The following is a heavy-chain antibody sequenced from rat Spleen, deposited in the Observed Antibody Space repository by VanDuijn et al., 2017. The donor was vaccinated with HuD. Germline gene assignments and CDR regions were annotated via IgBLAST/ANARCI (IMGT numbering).Heavy chain of an antibody. J-gene: IGHJ3*01. CDR1: GFTFSNYY. V-gene: IGHV5S23*01. D-gene: IGHD1-11*01. CDR2: ISYDGTAT. CDR3: ARHEYGGYSWFAY. Sequence: EVQLVESGGGLVQPGRTLKLSCEASGFTFSNYYMAWVRQAPTKGLECVAYISYDGTATYYRDSVKGRFTLSRDNAKSTLFLQMDSLRSEDTATYYCARHEYGGYSWFAYWGQGTPVTVSS.